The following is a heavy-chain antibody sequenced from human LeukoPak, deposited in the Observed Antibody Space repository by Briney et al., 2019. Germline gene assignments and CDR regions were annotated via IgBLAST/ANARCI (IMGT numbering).Heavy chain of an antibody. CDR3: ARDPAPYNTSYVDY. CDR1: GFTFSSSA. Sequence: GGSLRLSCAASGFTFSSSAMHWVRQAPGKGLEWVAVISYDGSNKYYADSVKGRFTISRDNSKNTLYLQMNSLRAEDTAVYYCARDPAPYNTSYVDYWGQGTLVPVSS. CDR2: ISYDGSNK. J-gene: IGHJ4*02. D-gene: IGHD1-14*01. V-gene: IGHV3-30-3*01.